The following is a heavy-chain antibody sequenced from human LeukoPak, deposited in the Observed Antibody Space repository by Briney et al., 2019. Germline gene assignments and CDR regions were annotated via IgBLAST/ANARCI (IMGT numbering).Heavy chain of an antibody. D-gene: IGHD1-14*01. V-gene: IGHV4-39*01. CDR1: GGSISSSSYY. Sequence: SETLSLTCTVSGGSISSSSYYWGWIRQPPGKGLEWIGSIYYSGSTSYNPSLKSRVTIPVDTSRNQFSLKLSSVTAADTAVYYCARNITLTDWYFDLWGRGTLVTVSS. J-gene: IGHJ2*01. CDR3: ARNITLTDWYFDL. CDR2: IYYSGST.